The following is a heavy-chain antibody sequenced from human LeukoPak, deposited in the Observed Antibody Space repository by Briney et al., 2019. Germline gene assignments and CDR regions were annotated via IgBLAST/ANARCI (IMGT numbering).Heavy chain of an antibody. CDR1: GFTFSSYG. D-gene: IGHD4-17*01. CDR2: ISYDGSNK. Sequence: GRSLRLSCAASGFTFSSYGMHWVRQTPGKGLEWVAVISYDGSNKYYADSVKGRFTISRDNSKNTLYLQMNSLRAEDTAVYYCAKDLGTVTTDYYYGMDVWGKGTTVTGSS. J-gene: IGHJ6*04. CDR3: AKDLGTVTTDYYYGMDV. V-gene: IGHV3-30*18.